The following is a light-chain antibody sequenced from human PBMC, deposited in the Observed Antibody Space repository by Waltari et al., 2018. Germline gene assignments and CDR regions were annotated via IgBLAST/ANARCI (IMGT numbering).Light chain of an antibody. CDR3: QQYNNWPPNPWT. J-gene: IGKJ1*01. CDR2: GAS. Sequence: EIVKTQSPATLSVSPGERATLHCTASQSVSGNLAWYQQKPVQAPRLLIYGASTRATGIPASFSGSGSGTEFTLTISSLQSEDFAVYYCQQYNNWPPNPWTFGQGTKVEIK. CDR1: QSVSGN. V-gene: IGKV3-15*01.